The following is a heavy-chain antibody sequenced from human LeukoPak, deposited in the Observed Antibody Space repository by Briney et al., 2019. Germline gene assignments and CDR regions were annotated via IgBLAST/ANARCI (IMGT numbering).Heavy chain of an antibody. CDR2: ISYDGNNK. D-gene: IGHD2-15*01. CDR3: ARGPLGYCSGSTCSNFDF. J-gene: IGHJ4*02. V-gene: IGHV3-30-3*01. CDR1: GFTFSNYA. Sequence: PGGSLRLSCAASGFTFSNYAMHWVRQAPGKGLEWVAVISYDGNNKYYADSVKGRFTISRDNSKNTLYLQMNSLRAEDTAVYSCARGPLGYCSGSTCSNFDFWGQGTRVTVSS.